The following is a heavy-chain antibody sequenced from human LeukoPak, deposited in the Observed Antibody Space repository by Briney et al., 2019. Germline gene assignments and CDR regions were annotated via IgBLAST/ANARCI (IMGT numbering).Heavy chain of an antibody. V-gene: IGHV1-18*01. CDR2: ISAYNGDT. Sequence: GASVKVSCKASGYTFTSYGISWVRQAAGQGHEWMGWISAYNGDTNYAQQFQGRVTMTTDKSTTTAYMELRSLRSDDTAVYYCARDPVHYYDSSGYWRYWGQGTLVTVSS. CDR1: GYTFTSYG. J-gene: IGHJ4*02. D-gene: IGHD3-22*01. CDR3: ARDPVHYYDSSGYWRY.